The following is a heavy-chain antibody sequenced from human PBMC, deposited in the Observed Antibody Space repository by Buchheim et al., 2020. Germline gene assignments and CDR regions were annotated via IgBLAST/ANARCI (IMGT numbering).Heavy chain of an antibody. CDR3: ASSEGYCSGGSCYYYFDY. D-gene: IGHD2-15*01. V-gene: IGHV4-34*01. Sequence: QVQLQQWGAGLLKPSETPSLTCAVYGGSFSGYYWSWIRQPPGKGLEWIGEINHSGSTNYNPSLKSRVTISVDTSKNQFSLKLSSVTAADTAVYYCASSEGYCSGGSCYYYFDYWGQGTL. CDR1: GGSFSGYY. J-gene: IGHJ4*02. CDR2: INHSGST.